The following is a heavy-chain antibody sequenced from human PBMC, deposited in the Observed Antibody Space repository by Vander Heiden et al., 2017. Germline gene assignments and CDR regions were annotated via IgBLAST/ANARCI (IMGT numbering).Heavy chain of an antibody. D-gene: IGHD1-26*01. CDR1: GFTVSSNY. Sequence: EVQLVESGGGLIQPGGSLRLSCAASGFTVSSNYMSWVRQAPGKRLEWVSVIYSGGSTYYADSGKCRFTISRDNSKNTLYLQMNSLSAEDTAVYYCARVNKVRGGSYFNDYRGQGPLVTVAS. CDR2: IYSGGST. CDR3: ARVNKVRGGSYFNDY. J-gene: IGHJ4*02. V-gene: IGHV3-53*01.